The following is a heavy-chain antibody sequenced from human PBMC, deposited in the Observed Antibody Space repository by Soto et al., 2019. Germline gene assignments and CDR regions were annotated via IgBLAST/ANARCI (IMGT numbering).Heavy chain of an antibody. Sequence: SQTLSLSCAISGDSVSSNSAACNWIRLSPSRGLEWLARTYYRSRWYNDYAVSVRSRITVNPDTSKNQFSLQLTSVTPEDTAVYYCAGTTSHQWYYMDVWGKGTTLTVSS. J-gene: IGHJ6*03. CDR3: AGTTSHQWYYMDV. CDR1: GDSVSSNSAA. V-gene: IGHV6-1*01. D-gene: IGHD1-7*01. CDR2: TYYRSRWYN.